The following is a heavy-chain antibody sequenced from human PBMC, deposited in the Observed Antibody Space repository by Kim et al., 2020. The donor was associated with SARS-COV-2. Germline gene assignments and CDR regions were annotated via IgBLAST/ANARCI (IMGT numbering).Heavy chain of an antibody. Sequence: NTNRSIRSRVTIPVDKSKNQCSLKLSAVTAADTAVYYCAGCMVPNHGMDVWGQGTTVTVSS. V-gene: IGHV4-4*02. D-gene: IGHD2-8*01. CDR3: AGCMVPNHGMDV. J-gene: IGHJ6*02.